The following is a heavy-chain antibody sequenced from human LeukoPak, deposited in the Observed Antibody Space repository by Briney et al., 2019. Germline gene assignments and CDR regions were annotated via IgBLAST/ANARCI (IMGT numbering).Heavy chain of an antibody. Sequence: SVKVSCKASGGTFSSYAISWVRQAPGQGLEWMGGIITIFATANYAQKFQGRVTITADESTSTAYMELSSLRSEDTAVYYCARDHARGYYDILTGYLRRFGMDVWGQGTTVTVSS. CDR3: ARDHARGYYDILTGYLRRFGMDV. V-gene: IGHV1-69*13. CDR1: GGTFSSYA. CDR2: IITIFATA. D-gene: IGHD3-9*01. J-gene: IGHJ6*02.